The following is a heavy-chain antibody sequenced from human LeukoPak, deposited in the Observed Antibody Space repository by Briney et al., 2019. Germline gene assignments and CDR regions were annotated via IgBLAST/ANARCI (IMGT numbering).Heavy chain of an antibody. CDR1: GGTFSSYA. Sequence: EASVKVSCKASGGTFSSYAISWVRQAPGQGLEWMGRIIPILGIANYAQKFQGRVTITADKSTSTAYMELSSLRSEDTAVYYCARGYYGSGSQPWDYWGQGTLVTVSS. D-gene: IGHD3-10*01. CDR3: ARGYYGSGSQPWDY. V-gene: IGHV1-69*04. CDR2: IIPILGIA. J-gene: IGHJ4*02.